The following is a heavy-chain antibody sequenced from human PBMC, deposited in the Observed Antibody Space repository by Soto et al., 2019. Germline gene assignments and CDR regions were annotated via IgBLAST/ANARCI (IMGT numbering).Heavy chain of an antibody. J-gene: IGHJ5*02. V-gene: IGHV6-1*01. D-gene: IGHD5-12*01. CDR3: AKEDNLGPKTGYAFDP. CDR1: GVSVSSNTAS. CDR2: TYFRSKWYN. Sequence: PSQTLSLTCAISGVSVSSNTASWNWIRQSPSRGLEWLGRTYFRSKWYNDYAVSVKSRIIINPDTSNNQFSLQLNSVTPEDTAVYFCAKEDNLGPKTGYAFDPWGQGIMVTVSS.